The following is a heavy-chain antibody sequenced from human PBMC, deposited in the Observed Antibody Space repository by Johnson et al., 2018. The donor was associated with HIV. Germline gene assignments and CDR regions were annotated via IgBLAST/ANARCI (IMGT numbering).Heavy chain of an antibody. Sequence: VQLVESGGGLVQPGGSLRLSCAASGFTFSSYAMSWVRQAPGKGLEWVSAISGSGGSTYYADSVKGRFTISRDNSKNTLYLQMNSLRAEDTAVYYCATRITMVQGVIKGDAFDIWGQGTMVTVSS. J-gene: IGHJ3*02. CDR1: GFTFSSYA. CDR3: ATRITMVQGVIKGDAFDI. V-gene: IGHV3-23*04. D-gene: IGHD3-10*01. CDR2: ISGSGGST.